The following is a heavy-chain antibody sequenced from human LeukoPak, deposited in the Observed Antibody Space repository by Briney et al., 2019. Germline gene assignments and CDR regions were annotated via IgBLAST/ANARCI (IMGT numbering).Heavy chain of an antibody. CDR1: GGSISSGGYY. Sequence: SETLSLTCTVSGGSISSGGYYWSWIRLHPGKGLEWIGYIYYSGSTYYNPSLKSRVTISVDTSKNQFSLKLSSVTAADTAVYYCARGGDSSGYYERTFDYWGQGTLVTVSS. V-gene: IGHV4-31*03. CDR3: ARGGDSSGYYERTFDY. CDR2: IYYSGST. D-gene: IGHD3-22*01. J-gene: IGHJ4*02.